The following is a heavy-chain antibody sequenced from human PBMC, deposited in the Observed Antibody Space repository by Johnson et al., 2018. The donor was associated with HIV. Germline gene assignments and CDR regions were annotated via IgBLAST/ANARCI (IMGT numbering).Heavy chain of an antibody. J-gene: IGHJ3*02. V-gene: IGHV3-20*04. CDR3: ARHKAVADAFDI. CDR2: INWNGGST. Sequence: VQLVESGGGLVQPGRSLRLSCAASGFTFDDYGMSWVRQAPGKGLEWVSGINWNGGSTSYADSVKGRFTISRDNSNNTLYLQMNSLRAEDTAVYYCARHKAVADAFDIWGQGTVVTVS. D-gene: IGHD6-19*01. CDR1: GFTFDDYG.